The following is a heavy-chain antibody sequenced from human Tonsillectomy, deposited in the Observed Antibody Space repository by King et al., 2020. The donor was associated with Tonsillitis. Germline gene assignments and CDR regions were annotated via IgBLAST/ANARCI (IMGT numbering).Heavy chain of an antibody. CDR2: ISSSSSYI. J-gene: IGHJ3*02. V-gene: IGHV3-21*01. D-gene: IGHD1-26*01. CDR1: GFTFSSYN. Sequence: VQLVESGGGLVKPGGSLRLSCAASGFTFSSYNMNWVRQAPGKGLEWVSSISSSSSYIYYADSVKGRFTISRDNAKNSLYLQMNSLRAEDTAVYYCARDRGELLPAYAFDIWGQGTMVTVSS. CDR3: ARDRGELLPAYAFDI.